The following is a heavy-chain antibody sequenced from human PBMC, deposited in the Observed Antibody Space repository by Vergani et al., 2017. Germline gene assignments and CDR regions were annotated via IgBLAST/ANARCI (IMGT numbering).Heavy chain of an antibody. J-gene: IGHJ4*02. Sequence: QVHLVAAGGGVVQPGRSMRLSCVVSGFPSSYYGMHWVRQAPGKGLGWVAVISYDGTQKYYAASVKGRFTIDRDNSKSTLYLQSNSLRSEDTAVYYCAKKSCGTPGCQIGYFREWGQGTLVTVCS. D-gene: IGHD1-1*01. CDR3: AKKSCGTPGCQIGYFRE. V-gene: IGHV3-30*18. CDR2: ISYDGTQK. CDR1: GFPSSYYG.